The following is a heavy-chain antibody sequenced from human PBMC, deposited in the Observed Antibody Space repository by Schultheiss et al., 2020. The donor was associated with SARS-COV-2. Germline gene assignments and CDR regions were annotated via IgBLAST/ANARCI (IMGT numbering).Heavy chain of an antibody. CDR3: ARDVLGYCSGGSCYSGNWFDP. J-gene: IGHJ5*02. Sequence: SETLSLTCTVSGGSISSGGYYWSWIRQPPGKGLEWIGEINHSGSTNYNPSLKSRVTISVDTSKNQFSLKLSSVTAADTAVYYCARDVLGYCSGGSCYSGNWFDPWGQGTLVTVSS. CDR1: GGSISSGGYY. CDR2: INHSGST. V-gene: IGHV4-31*03. D-gene: IGHD2-15*01.